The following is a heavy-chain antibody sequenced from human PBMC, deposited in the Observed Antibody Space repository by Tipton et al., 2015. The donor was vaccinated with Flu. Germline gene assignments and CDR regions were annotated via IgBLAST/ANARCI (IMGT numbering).Heavy chain of an antibody. Sequence: LRLSCTVSRDSMRSDYFWGWIRQAPGKGLEWIGNIHYSGSPHYNPSLKSRVTISIDTSKNQFSLKLSSVTAADTAVYYCARERRGGWPFYDAFDFWGQGTTVTVSS. CDR3: ARERRGGWPFYDAFDF. V-gene: IGHV4-38-2*02. J-gene: IGHJ3*01. D-gene: IGHD6-19*01. CDR2: IHYSGSP. CDR1: RDSMRSDYF.